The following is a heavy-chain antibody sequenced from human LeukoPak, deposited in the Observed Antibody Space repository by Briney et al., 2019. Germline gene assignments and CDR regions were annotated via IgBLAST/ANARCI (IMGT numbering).Heavy chain of an antibody. D-gene: IGHD1-1*01. CDR3: AKWSATTSRYYFDY. CDR1: GDSISNGVKY. V-gene: IGHV4-31*03. CDR2: IYHSGRS. Sequence: SETLSLTCTVSGDSISNGVKYWSWIRQHPGRGLEWIGYIYHSGRSYYNPSLKSRITMSVDTSKNQFSLNLSSVTAADTAVYYCAKWSATTSRYYFDYWGQGTLVTVSS. J-gene: IGHJ4*02.